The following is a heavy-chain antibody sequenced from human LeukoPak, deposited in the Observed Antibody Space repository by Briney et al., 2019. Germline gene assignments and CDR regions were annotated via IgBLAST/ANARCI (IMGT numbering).Heavy chain of an antibody. Sequence: GGSLRLSCAASGFTFSSYWMHWVRQAPGKGLMWVSRVNTDGSHTNYTDSVKGRFTISRDNAKNALYLQMNSLRAEDTAIYYCARGDLTFWGFPHWGQGALVTVSS. J-gene: IGHJ4*02. CDR2: VNTDGSHT. CDR3: ARGDLTFWGFPH. CDR1: GFTFSSYW. D-gene: IGHD7-27*01. V-gene: IGHV3-74*01.